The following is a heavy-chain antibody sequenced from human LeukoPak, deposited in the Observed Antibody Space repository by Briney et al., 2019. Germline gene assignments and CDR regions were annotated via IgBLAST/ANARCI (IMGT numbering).Heavy chain of an antibody. CDR3: ARGRWLRTSYYYYYMDV. Sequence: GGSLRLSCAASGFSFSNYEMNWVRQAPGQGLEWISYITASSTTIYYADSVKGRFTISRDNAKNSLYLQMNSLRAEDTAVYYCARGRWLRTSYYYYYMDVWGKGTTVTVSS. D-gene: IGHD5-24*01. CDR2: ITASSTTI. CDR1: GFSFSNYE. J-gene: IGHJ6*03. V-gene: IGHV3-48*03.